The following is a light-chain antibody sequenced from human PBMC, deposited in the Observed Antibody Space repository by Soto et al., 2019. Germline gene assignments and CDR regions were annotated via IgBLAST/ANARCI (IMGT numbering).Light chain of an antibody. CDR3: IQHNSYPRT. V-gene: IGKV1-17*03. Sequence: DIQMTQSPSAMSASVGDSVTITCRASQGISNSLAWFQQKPGKVPQRLIYGASSLQSGVPSRFSGSGSGTEFSLTIRSLQPEDFATYYCIQHNSYPRTFGQGTKVDIK. CDR2: GAS. CDR1: QGISNS. J-gene: IGKJ1*01.